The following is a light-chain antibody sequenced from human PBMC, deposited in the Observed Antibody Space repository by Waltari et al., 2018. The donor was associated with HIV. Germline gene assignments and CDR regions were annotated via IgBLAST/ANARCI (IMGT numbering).Light chain of an antibody. Sequence: DIQMTQSLSTLSASVGDKIIITCRASPSISNWLAWFQQKPGKAPKLLIYKASNLESGVPSRFSGSGSGTEFTLTINSLQPDDFATYFCQQYSSDPLTFGRGTRVEVK. CDR3: QQYSSDPLT. CDR1: PSISNW. V-gene: IGKV1-5*03. CDR2: KAS. J-gene: IGKJ4*01.